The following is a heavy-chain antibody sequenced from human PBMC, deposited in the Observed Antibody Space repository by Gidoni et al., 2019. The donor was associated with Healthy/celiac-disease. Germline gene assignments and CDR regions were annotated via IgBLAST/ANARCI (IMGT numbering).Heavy chain of an antibody. CDR3: ARDRPFMYSSGWYWFDY. D-gene: IGHD6-19*01. CDR1: GATFSSYA. V-gene: IGHV1-69*01. J-gene: IGHJ4*02. Sequence: QVQLVQSGAEVKKPGSSVKVSCKASGATFSSYAISWVRQAPGQGLEWMGGIIPIFGTANYAHKFQGRVTITADESTSTAYMELSSLRSEDTAVYYCARDRPFMYSSGWYWFDYWGQGTLVTVSS. CDR2: IIPIFGTA.